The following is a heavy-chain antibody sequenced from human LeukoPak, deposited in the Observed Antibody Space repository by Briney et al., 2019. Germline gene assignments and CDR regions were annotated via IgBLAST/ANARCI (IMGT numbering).Heavy chain of an antibody. V-gene: IGHV3-30*04. J-gene: IGHJ4*02. CDR3: ARDGTYCGGDCYLTTDFDY. CDR1: GFTFSSYA. CDR2: ISYDGSNK. D-gene: IGHD2-21*02. Sequence: PGGSLRLSCAASGFTFSSYAMHWVRQAPGKGLEWVAAISYDGSNKYSADSVKGRFTISRDNAKNSLYLQMNSLRAEDTAVYYCARDGTYCGGDCYLTTDFDYWGQGTLVTVSS.